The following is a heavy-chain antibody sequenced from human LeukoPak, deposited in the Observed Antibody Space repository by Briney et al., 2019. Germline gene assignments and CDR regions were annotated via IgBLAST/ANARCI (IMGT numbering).Heavy chain of an antibody. J-gene: IGHJ3*02. Sequence: GGSLRLSCAASGFTFRSNWMHWVRQAPGKGLVWVSLIISDGSSSTYADSVKGRFTISRDNAKNTLHLQMNSLRAEDTAVYYCARTITDAFDIWGQGTMVTVSS. CDR2: IISDGSSS. CDR1: GFTFRSNW. D-gene: IGHD3-10*01. CDR3: ARTITDAFDI. V-gene: IGHV3-74*01.